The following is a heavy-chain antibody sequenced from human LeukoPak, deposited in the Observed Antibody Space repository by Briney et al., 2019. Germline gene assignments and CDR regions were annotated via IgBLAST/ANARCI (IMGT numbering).Heavy chain of an antibody. J-gene: IGHJ5*02. D-gene: IGHD2-2*01. Sequence: GGSLRLSCAASGFTFSFYSMHWVRQSPGKGLEWVACISSSGNYLYYADSVKGRFIISRDDDKNSLHLQMNILSAEDTAVYYCVRDHQPEVPTSDNSPSAWGQGTLVTVSS. V-gene: IGHV3-21*01. CDR2: ISSSGNYL. CDR3: VRDHQPEVPTSDNSPSA. CDR1: GFTFSFYS.